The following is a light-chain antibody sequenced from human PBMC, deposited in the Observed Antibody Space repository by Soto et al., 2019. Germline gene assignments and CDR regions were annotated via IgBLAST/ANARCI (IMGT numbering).Light chain of an antibody. CDR2: GAS. Sequence: EIMMTQSPATLSVSPGERATLSCRASQSVSSNLAWYQQKPGQAPRLLIYGASTRVTGIPARFSGSGSGTEFTLTISSLQSEDFAVYYCQQYNNWPPWTFGQGTKVDIK. V-gene: IGKV3-15*01. J-gene: IGKJ1*01. CDR1: QSVSSN. CDR3: QQYNNWPPWT.